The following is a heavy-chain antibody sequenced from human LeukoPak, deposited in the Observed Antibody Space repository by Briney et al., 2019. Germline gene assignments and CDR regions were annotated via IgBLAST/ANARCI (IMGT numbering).Heavy chain of an antibody. D-gene: IGHD5-12*01. CDR2: SYYTGVT. V-gene: IGHV4-59*01. Sequence: SETLSLTCTVSVGPMSDYYWSWIRQPLGKGLEWIGYSYYTGVTNYNPSLKSRVTISVDTPKRQFTLNLTSVTSADTAVYYCARLHLDYLDLWGQGAVVTVSS. J-gene: IGHJ1*01. CDR1: VGPMSDYY. CDR3: ARLHLDYLDL.